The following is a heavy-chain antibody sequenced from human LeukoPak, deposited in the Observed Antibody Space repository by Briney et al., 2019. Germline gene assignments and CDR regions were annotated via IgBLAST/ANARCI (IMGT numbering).Heavy chain of an antibody. CDR3: ASRRVVGATTDY. Sequence: PSQTLSLTCTVSGGSISSGSYYWSWIRQPAGKGLEWIGRIYTSGSTNYDPSLKSRVTISVDTSKNQFSLKLSSVTAADTAVYYCASRRVVGATTDYWGQGTLVTVSS. J-gene: IGHJ4*02. CDR2: IYTSGST. D-gene: IGHD1-26*01. CDR1: GGSISSGSYY. V-gene: IGHV4-61*02.